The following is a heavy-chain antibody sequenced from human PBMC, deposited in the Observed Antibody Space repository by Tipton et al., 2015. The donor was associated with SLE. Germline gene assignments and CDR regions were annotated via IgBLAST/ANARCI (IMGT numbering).Heavy chain of an antibody. D-gene: IGHD3-10*01. CDR1: GASVSSFC. Sequence: LRLSCTVSGASVSSFCWNWIRQSPGKELEWIACVCNSVSTNYDPSLKSRGTISVDTSKNQFSLKLSSVTAADTAVYYCARDRRGWYFDLWGRGTLVTVSS. CDR3: ARDRRGWYFDL. V-gene: IGHV4-4*08. CDR2: VCNSVST. J-gene: IGHJ2*01.